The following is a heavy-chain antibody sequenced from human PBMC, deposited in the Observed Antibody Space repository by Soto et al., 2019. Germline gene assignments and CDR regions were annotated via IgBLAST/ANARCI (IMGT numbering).Heavy chain of an antibody. Sequence: SVKVSCKASGGPLISYAIIWVRQAPGQGLEWMGGIIPIFGTANYAQKFQGRVTITADKSTSTAYMELSSLRSEDTAVYYCASHRGHDFWRGSFDYWGHGTLVTSPQ. D-gene: IGHD3-3*01. CDR3: ASHRGHDFWRGSFDY. J-gene: IGHJ4*01. CDR1: GGPLISYA. CDR2: IIPIFGTA. V-gene: IGHV1-69*06.